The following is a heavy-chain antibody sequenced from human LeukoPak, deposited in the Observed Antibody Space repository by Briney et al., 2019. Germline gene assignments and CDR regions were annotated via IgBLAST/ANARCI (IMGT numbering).Heavy chain of an antibody. CDR1: GGSISSSSYC. D-gene: IGHD2/OR15-2a*01. V-gene: IGHV4-39*01. CDR3: ARTTYYFRSGFDY. CDR2: IYYSGST. Sequence: SETLSLTCTVSGGSISSSSYCWGWIRQPPGKGLEWLGSIYYSGSTYYNPSPKSRVTISVDTSKNQFSLKPSSVTAADTAVYYCARTTYYFRSGFDYWGQGTLVTVSS. J-gene: IGHJ4*02.